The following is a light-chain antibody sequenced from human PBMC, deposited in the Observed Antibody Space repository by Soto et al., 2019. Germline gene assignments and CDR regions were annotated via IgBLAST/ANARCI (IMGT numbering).Light chain of an antibody. CDR3: QQYNNWPPGT. J-gene: IGKJ1*01. Sequence: EIVMTQSPATLSVSPGERATLSCRASQSVSSNLAWYQQKPGQAPGLLIYGASTRAPGIPARFSGSGSGTEFTLTDRSLQSEDFAVYYCQQYNNWPPGTFGQGTKVEIK. CDR2: GAS. CDR1: QSVSSN. V-gene: IGKV3-15*01.